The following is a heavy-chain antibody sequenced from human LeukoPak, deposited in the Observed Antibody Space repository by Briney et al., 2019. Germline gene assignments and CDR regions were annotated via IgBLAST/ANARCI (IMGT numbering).Heavy chain of an antibody. Sequence: GESLKISCQGSGYSFTSYWICWVRQMPGRGLEWMGRIDPADSQTNYSPSFQGHVTISADKSISTVYLQWSTLKASDTAMYYRARQLTSGDCDYWGQGTLVTVSS. D-gene: IGHD1-1*01. J-gene: IGHJ4*02. CDR3: ARQLTSGDCDY. CDR2: IDPADSQT. V-gene: IGHV5-10-1*01. CDR1: GYSFTSYW.